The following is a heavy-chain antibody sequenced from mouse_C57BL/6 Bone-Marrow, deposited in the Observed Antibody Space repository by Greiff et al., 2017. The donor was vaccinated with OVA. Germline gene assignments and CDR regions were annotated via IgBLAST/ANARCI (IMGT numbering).Heavy chain of an antibody. V-gene: IGHV5-9-1*02. J-gene: IGHJ4*01. CDR3: TRGGIYYYGSSYYAMDY. Sequence: EVQRVESGEGLVKPGGSLKLSCAASGFTFSSYAMSWVRQTPEKRLEWVAYISSGGDYIYYADTVKGRFTISRDNARNTLYLQMSSLKSEDTAMYYCTRGGIYYYGSSYYAMDYWGQGTSVTVSS. D-gene: IGHD1-1*01. CDR2: ISSGGDYI. CDR1: GFTFSSYA.